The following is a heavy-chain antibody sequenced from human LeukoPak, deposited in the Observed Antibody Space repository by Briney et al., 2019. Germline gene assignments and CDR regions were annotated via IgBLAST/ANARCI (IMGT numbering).Heavy chain of an antibody. V-gene: IGHV3-11*01. D-gene: IGHD3-22*01. CDR2: ISSSGSTI. CDR1: GFTLSDYY. J-gene: IGHJ5*02. Sequence: PGGSLRLSCAASGFTLSDYYMRWIRQAPGKGLEWVSYISSSGSTIYYADSVKARFSIYRENAKNSLYLQMNSLSAEDTAVYYCARGDSYYYDSSGHGFDHWGQGTLVTVSS. CDR3: ARGDSYYYDSSGHGFDH.